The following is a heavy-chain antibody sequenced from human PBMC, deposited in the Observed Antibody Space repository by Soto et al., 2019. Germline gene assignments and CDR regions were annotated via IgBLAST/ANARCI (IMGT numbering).Heavy chain of an antibody. V-gene: IGHV4-39*01. Sequence: PSETLSLTCTVSGGSISGSSYYWGWIRQPPGKGLECIGNIYYSGSTYYNPSLKSRVTISVDTSKNQFSLKLSSVTAADTAVYYCARQSVERYYVDYWGQGTLVTVSS. CDR1: GGSISGSSYY. CDR2: IYYSGST. D-gene: IGHD1-1*01. J-gene: IGHJ4*02. CDR3: ARQSVERYYVDY.